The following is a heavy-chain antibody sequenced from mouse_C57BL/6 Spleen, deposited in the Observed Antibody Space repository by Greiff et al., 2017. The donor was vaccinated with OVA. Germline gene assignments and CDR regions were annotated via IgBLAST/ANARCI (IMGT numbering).Heavy chain of an antibody. D-gene: IGHD2-3*01. Sequence: VKLVESGAELVKPGASVKISCKASGYAFSSYWMNWVKQRPGKGLEWIGQIYPGDGDTNYNGKFKGKATLTADKSSSTAYMQLSSLTSEDSAVYFCARSGDGYYAFAYWGQGTLVTVSA. CDR3: ARSGDGYYAFAY. CDR1: GYAFSSYW. CDR2: IYPGDGDT. V-gene: IGHV1-80*01. J-gene: IGHJ3*01.